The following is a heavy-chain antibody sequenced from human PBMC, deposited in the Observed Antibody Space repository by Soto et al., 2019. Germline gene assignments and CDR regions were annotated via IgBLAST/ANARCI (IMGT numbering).Heavy chain of an antibody. J-gene: IGHJ5*02. Sequence: EVQLVESGGGLAQPGWSRRLSCAASGFNFDDHAMHWVRQTPGKGLEWVSGISWNSVTINYADSIKGRFTISRDNAKRTLYLQMNNLRRADTAMYFCVRSSGSLPRAGWFDPWGQGTLVTVS. CDR3: VRSSGSLPRAGWFDP. D-gene: IGHD1-26*01. CDR2: ISWNSVTI. V-gene: IGHV3-9*01. CDR1: GFNFDDHA.